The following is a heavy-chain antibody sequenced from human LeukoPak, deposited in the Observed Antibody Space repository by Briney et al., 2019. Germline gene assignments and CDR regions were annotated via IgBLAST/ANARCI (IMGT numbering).Heavy chain of an antibody. CDR3: ARRDSSGYYYAVFDY. CDR1: GGSFSGYY. D-gene: IGHD3-22*01. Sequence: SETLSLTCAVYGGSFSGYYWSWIRQPPGKGLEWIGEINHSGSTNYNPSLKSRVTISVDTSKNQFSLKLSSVTAADTVVYYCARRDSSGYYYAVFDYWGQGTLVTVSS. CDR2: INHSGST. J-gene: IGHJ4*02. V-gene: IGHV4-34*01.